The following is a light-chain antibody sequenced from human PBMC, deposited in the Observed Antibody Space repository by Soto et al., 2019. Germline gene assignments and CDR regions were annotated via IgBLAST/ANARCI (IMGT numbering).Light chain of an antibody. CDR1: QSVTSNY. Sequence: EMVLTQSPGTLSLSPGERATLSGRASQSVTSNYLAWYQQKPGQAPRVLIYGASNRATGIPDRFSGSGSGTDFTLTISRMEPEDFGVYYCHQYGSSPTFGQGTKLEI. CDR3: HQYGSSPT. V-gene: IGKV3-20*01. J-gene: IGKJ2*01. CDR2: GAS.